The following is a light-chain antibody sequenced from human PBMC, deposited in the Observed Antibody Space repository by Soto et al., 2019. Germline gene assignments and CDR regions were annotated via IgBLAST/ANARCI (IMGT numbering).Light chain of an antibody. CDR3: CLYSRSTFAI. Sequence: QSVLTQPASVSGSPGQSITISCTGTSRDVGSYNFVSWYQHHPGKAPKLMIYEDSKRPSGVSNRFSGSKSGNTASLTISGLQAEDEADYHCCLYSRSTFAIFGGGTKVTVL. CDR1: SRDVGSYNF. CDR2: EDS. V-gene: IGLV2-23*01. J-gene: IGLJ2*01.